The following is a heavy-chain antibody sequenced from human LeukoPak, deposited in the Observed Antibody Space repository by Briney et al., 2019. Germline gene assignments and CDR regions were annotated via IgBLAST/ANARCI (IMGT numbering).Heavy chain of an antibody. CDR3: AKARRITMIVVEYYFDY. Sequence: QAGGSLRLSCAASGFTFSSYAMSWVRKAPGKGLDWVSAISGSGGSTYYADSVKGRFTISRDNSKNTLYLQMNSLRAEDTAVYYCAKARRITMIVVEYYFDYWGQGTLVTVSS. D-gene: IGHD3-22*01. CDR1: GFTFSSYA. CDR2: ISGSGGST. V-gene: IGHV3-23*01. J-gene: IGHJ4*02.